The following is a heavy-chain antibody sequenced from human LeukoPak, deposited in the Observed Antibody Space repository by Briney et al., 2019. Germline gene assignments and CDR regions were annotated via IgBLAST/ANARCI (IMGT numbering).Heavy chain of an antibody. V-gene: IGHV4-38-2*01. Sequence: SETLSLTCAVSGYSITSGYYWGWIRQPPGKGLEWIGSTYHSGNTYYNPSLKSRVTLSVDTSKNQISLELTSVTAADTAVYYCTRLYTSTWSIGHWGQGTLVTVSS. D-gene: IGHD6-13*01. CDR2: TYHSGNT. J-gene: IGHJ4*02. CDR3: TRLYTSTWSIGH. CDR1: GYSITSGYY.